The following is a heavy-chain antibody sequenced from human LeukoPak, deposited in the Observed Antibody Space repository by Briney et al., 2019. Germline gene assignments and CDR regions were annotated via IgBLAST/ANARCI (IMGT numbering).Heavy chain of an antibody. CDR1: GFTFSSYE. CDR3: ARESWHQRAFDI. Sequence: GGSLRLSCAASGFTFSSYEMNWVRQAPGKGLEWVSYISSGGSTIYYADSVKGRFAISRDNAKNSLYLQMNSLRAEDTAVYYCARESWHQRAFDIWGQGTMVTVSS. D-gene: IGHD5-24*01. CDR2: ISSGGSTI. V-gene: IGHV3-48*03. J-gene: IGHJ3*02.